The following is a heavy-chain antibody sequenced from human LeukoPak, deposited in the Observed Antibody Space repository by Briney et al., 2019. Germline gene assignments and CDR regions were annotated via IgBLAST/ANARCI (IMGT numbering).Heavy chain of an antibody. V-gene: IGHV4-59*01. CDR2: IYYSGST. J-gene: IGHJ4*02. CDR3: ARGEAVAGKNFDY. D-gene: IGHD6-19*01. CDR1: GGSISSYY. Sequence: SETLSLTCTVSGGSISSYYWSWIRQPPGKGLEWIGCIYYSGSTNYNPSLKSRVTISVDTSKNQFSLKLSSVTAADTAVYYCARGEAVAGKNFDYWGQGTLVTVSS.